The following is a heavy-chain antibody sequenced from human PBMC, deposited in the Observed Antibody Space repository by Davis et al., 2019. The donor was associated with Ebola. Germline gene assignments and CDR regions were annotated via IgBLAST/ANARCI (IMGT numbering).Heavy chain of an antibody. CDR3: VRDGCPGCSCYCGDY. Sequence: PSETLSLTCTVSGGSISSHYWSWIRQPAGKGLEWIGRIYTSGRTNYNPSLKSRVTMSVDTSKNQFSLRLSSVTAADTAVYYCVRDGCPGCSCYCGDYWGQGTLVTVSS. V-gene: IGHV4-4*07. D-gene: IGHD2-15*01. CDR1: GGSISSHY. CDR2: IYTSGRT. J-gene: IGHJ4*02.